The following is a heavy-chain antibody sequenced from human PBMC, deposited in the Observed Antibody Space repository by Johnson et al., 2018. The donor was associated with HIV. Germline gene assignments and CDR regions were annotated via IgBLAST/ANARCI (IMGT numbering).Heavy chain of an antibody. CDR3: AGDLWFNRPVQGRVIISGAFDM. V-gene: IGHV3-30*04. Sequence: QEQLVESGGGLVQPGGSLKLSCSASGFTFSSYALHWVRQAPGKGLEWVAVISYDGSNKYYADSVKGRFTISRDNSKNTLYLQMNSLRTEDTAVYSCAGDLWFNRPVQGRVIISGAFDMWGQGRVVHVSS. D-gene: IGHD2-21*01. J-gene: IGHJ3*02. CDR2: ISYDGSNK. CDR1: GFTFSSYA.